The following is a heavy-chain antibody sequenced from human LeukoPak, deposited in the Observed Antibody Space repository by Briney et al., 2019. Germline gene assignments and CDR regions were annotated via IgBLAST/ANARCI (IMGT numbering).Heavy chain of an antibody. D-gene: IGHD3-16*01. Sequence: GGSLRLSCTVSGFPVSINSMSWVRQAPGKGLEWVALISYDGGDKYYAESMKGRITISRDNAENTLYLQMNNLRPDDTACYFCVKEGVEYSYSYGDYWGQGTLVTVSS. CDR1: GFPVSINS. J-gene: IGHJ4*02. CDR3: VKEGVEYSYSYGDY. CDR2: ISYDGGDK. V-gene: IGHV3-30*18.